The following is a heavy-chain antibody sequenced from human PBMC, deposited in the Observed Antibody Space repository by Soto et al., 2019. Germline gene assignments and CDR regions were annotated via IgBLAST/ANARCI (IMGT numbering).Heavy chain of an antibody. CDR2: IFHTGSA. CDR1: GGYITSNW. V-gene: IGHV4-4*02. Sequence: QVQLQESGPGLMKPSGTLSLTCAVSGGYITSNWWSWVRQPPGKGLEWIAEIFHTGSANYNPSLMSRLTISMDKSKNHLSLNLNSVTAADTAVYYCARHIAVAGTRGFDHWGQGTLVTVSS. CDR3: ARHIAVAGTRGFDH. D-gene: IGHD2-21*01. J-gene: IGHJ4*02.